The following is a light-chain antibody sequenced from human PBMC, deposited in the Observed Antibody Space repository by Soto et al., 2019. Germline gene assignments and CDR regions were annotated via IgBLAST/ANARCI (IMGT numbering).Light chain of an antibody. CDR1: QDIKNY. J-gene: IGKJ4*01. Sequence: DIQMTQSPSSLSASVGDRVTITWQASQDIKNYLNWYQQKSGKAPKLLIYDASDLETGVPSRFSGSGYGTDFTFTINSMQTEDIETYYCQQYDNPPLTFGGGTKVDIK. CDR3: QQYDNPPLT. CDR2: DAS. V-gene: IGKV1-33*01.